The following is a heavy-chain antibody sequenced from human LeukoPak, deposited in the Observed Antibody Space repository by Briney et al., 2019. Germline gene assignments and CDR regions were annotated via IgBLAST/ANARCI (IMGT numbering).Heavy chain of an antibody. CDR3: ARMSIATRPGWFDP. J-gene: IGHJ5*02. D-gene: IGHD6-6*01. CDR2: ICSGGST. CDR1: GFTVTSNY. Sequence: PGGSLRLSCAASGFTVTSNYMTWVRQAPGKGLEWVSVICSGGSTYYADSVKGRFTISRDNSKNTLYLQMNSLKTEDTAVYYCARMSIATRPGWFDPWGQGTLVTVSS. V-gene: IGHV3-66*02.